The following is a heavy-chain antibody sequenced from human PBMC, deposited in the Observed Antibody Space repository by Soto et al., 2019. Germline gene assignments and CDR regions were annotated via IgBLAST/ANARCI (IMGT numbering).Heavy chain of an antibody. V-gene: IGHV4-34*01. D-gene: IGHD3-9*01. CDR3: ARARAYYDILTGYYRYYFDY. Sequence: PSETLSLTCAVYGGSFSGYYWSWIRQPPGKGLEWIGEINHSGSTNYNPSLKSRVTISVDTSKNQFSLKLSSVTAADTAVYYCARARAYYDILTGYYRYYFDYWGQGTLVTVSS. CDR1: GGSFSGYY. CDR2: INHSGST. J-gene: IGHJ4*02.